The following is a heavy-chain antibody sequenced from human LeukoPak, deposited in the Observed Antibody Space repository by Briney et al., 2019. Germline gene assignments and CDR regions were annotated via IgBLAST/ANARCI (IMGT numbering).Heavy chain of an antibody. CDR3: ARQLYVSGSYYAPMDV. J-gene: IGHJ6*03. CDR2: IYYSGST. V-gene: IGHV4-59*08. CDR1: GGSISSYY. Sequence: KSSETLSLTCTVSGGSISSYYWSWIRQPPGKGLEWIGYIYYSGSTNYNPSLKSRVTISVDTSKNQFSLELSSVTAADTALHFCARQLYVSGSYYAPMDVWGKGTTVTISS. D-gene: IGHD3-10*01.